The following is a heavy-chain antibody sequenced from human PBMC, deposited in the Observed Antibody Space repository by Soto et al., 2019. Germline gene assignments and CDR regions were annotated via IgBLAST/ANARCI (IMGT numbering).Heavy chain of an antibody. J-gene: IGHJ5*01. Sequence: SETPSLTCTVSGGSIGSGDYYWGWIRQPPGKGLEWIGYIYYSGSTYYNPSLKSRVTISVDTSKNQFSLKLSSVAAADTAVYYCARERPDGSRLDPWGQGTLVTVSS. D-gene: IGHD6-13*01. CDR2: IYYSGST. CDR1: GGSIGSGDYY. V-gene: IGHV4-30-4*01. CDR3: ARERPDGSRLDP.